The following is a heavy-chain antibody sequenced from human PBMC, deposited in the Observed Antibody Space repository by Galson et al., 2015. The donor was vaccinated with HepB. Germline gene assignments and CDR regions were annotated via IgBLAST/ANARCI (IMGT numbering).Heavy chain of an antibody. J-gene: IGHJ4*02. CDR2: IKQDGSEK. V-gene: IGHV3-7*01. CDR1: GFTFSSYW. Sequence: SLRLSCAASGFTFSSYWMSWVRQAPGKGLEWVANIKQDGSEKYYVDSEKGRCTISRDNARNSLYLQMNSLRVEDTAVYYCARDAHSRQGSDYWGQGTLVTVSS. D-gene: IGHD2-21*01. CDR3: ARDAHSRQGSDY.